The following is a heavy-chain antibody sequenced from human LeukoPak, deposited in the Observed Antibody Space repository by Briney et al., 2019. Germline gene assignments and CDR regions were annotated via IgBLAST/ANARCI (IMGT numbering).Heavy chain of an antibody. V-gene: IGHV3-53*01. J-gene: IGHJ4*02. CDR2: IYSGGST. D-gene: IGHD3-22*01. CDR1: GFTVSSNY. CDR3: ARAGSYRGYYGY. Sequence: GGSLRLSCAASGFTVSSNYMSWVRQAPGKGLGWVSVIYSGGSTYYADSVKGRFTISRDNSKNTLYLQMNSLRAEDTAVYYCARAGSYRGYYGYWGQGTLVTVSS.